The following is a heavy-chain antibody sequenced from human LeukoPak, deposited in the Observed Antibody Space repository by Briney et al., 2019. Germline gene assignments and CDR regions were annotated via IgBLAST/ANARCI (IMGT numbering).Heavy chain of an antibody. CDR1: GFTFSSYG. D-gene: IGHD3-22*01. V-gene: IGHV3-30*02. CDR2: IRYDGSNK. Sequence: GGSLRLSCAASGFTFSSYGMHWVRQAPGKGLEWVAFIRYDGSNKYYADSVKGRFTISRDNSKNTLYLQMNSLRAEDTAVYYCARDADYYDSSGYLEGGAFDIWGQGTMVTVSS. CDR3: ARDADYYDSSGYLEGGAFDI. J-gene: IGHJ3*02.